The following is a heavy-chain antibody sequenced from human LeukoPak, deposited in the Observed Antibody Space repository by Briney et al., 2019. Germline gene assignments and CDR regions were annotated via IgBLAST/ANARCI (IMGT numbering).Heavy chain of an antibody. J-gene: IGHJ4*02. Sequence: GGSLRLSCAASGFTFSSYEMHWVRQAPGKGLEWVSYISSSGSTIYYADSVKGRFTISRDNAKNSLYLQMNSLRAEDTAVYYCARDEGKDDTGWYWGQGTLVTVCS. V-gene: IGHV3-48*03. CDR2: ISSSGSTI. CDR1: GFTFSSYE. D-gene: IGHD6-19*01. CDR3: ARDEGKDDTGWY.